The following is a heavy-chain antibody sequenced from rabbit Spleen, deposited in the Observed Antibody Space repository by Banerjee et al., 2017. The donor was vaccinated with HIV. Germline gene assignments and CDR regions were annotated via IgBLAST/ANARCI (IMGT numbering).Heavy chain of an antibody. CDR2: IYAGSSGSA. CDR3: ARDLAGVIGWNFNL. D-gene: IGHD4-1*01. Sequence: QSLEESGGDLVKPGASLTLTCKASGFDFSSNAMCWVRQARGKGLEWIACIYAGSSGSAYYASWAKARFTISKTSSTTVTLQMTSLTAADTATYFCARDLAGVIGWNFNLWGQGTLVTVS. J-gene: IGHJ4*01. CDR1: GFDFSSNA. V-gene: IGHV1S40*01.